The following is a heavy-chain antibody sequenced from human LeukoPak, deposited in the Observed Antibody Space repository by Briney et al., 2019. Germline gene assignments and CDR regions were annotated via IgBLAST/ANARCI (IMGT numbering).Heavy chain of an antibody. CDR2: TIPIFGTA. Sequence: SVKVSCKASGGTFSSYAISWVRQAPGQGLEWMGGTIPIFGTANYAQKFQGRVTITTDESTSTAYMELSSLRSEDTAVYYCARGVAAPSENWFDPWGQGTLVTVSS. CDR1: GGTFSSYA. CDR3: ARGVAAPSENWFDP. V-gene: IGHV1-69*05. D-gene: IGHD2-15*01. J-gene: IGHJ5*02.